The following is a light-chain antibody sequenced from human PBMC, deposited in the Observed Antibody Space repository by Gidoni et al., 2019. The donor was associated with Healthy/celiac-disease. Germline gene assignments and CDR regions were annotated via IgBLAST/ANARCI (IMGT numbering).Light chain of an antibody. J-gene: IGLJ2*01. CDR3: CSYAGSSTV. CDR2: EGS. Sequence: QSALTQPASVSGSPGQSTTISCTGTSSDVGSYNFVPSYQQHPGKAPKRMIYEGSKRPSGVSNSFSGSKSGNTASLTISGLQAEDEADYCCCSYAGSSTVFGGGTKLTVL. CDR1: SSDVGSYNF. V-gene: IGLV2-23*01.